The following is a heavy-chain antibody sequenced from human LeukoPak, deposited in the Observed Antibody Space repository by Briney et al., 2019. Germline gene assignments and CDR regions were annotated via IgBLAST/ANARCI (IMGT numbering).Heavy chain of an antibody. Sequence: GASVKVSCKASGGTFSSYAISWVRQAPGQGLEWMGGIIPIFGTANYAQKVQGRVTITADKSTSTAYMELSSLRSEDTAVYYCATSPVSGSYYGTLYYYYYYMDVWGKGTTVTVSS. CDR1: GGTFSSYA. J-gene: IGHJ6*03. CDR2: IIPIFGTA. V-gene: IGHV1-69*06. CDR3: ATSPVSGSYYGTLYYYYYYMDV. D-gene: IGHD1-26*01.